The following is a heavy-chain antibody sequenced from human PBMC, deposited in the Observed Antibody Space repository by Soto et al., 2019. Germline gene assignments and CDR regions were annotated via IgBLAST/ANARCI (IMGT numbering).Heavy chain of an antibody. V-gene: IGHV3-23*01. CDR1: GFTFSSYA. CDR2: ISGSGAST. J-gene: IGHJ4*02. Sequence: EVQLLESGGGLVQPGGSLRLSCAAYGFTFSSYAMSWVRQAPGKGLEWVSAISGSGASTYYADSLTGRFTISRHNSKNTLYLQMNSLIAEDTAVDHCAKDLGYSSSARDYWGQGTLVTGSS. CDR3: AKDLGYSSSARDY. D-gene: IGHD6-13*01.